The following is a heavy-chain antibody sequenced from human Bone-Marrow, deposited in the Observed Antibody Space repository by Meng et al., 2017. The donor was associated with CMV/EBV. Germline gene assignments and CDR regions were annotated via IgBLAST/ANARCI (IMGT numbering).Heavy chain of an antibody. V-gene: IGHV3-30*02. CDR3: AKDSSSWSTEPNYFDY. D-gene: IGHD6-13*01. CDR1: GFTFSSYA. J-gene: IGHJ4*02. Sequence: GESLKISCAASGFTFSSYAMHWVRQAPGKGLEWVAFIRYDGSNKYYADSVKGRFTISRDNSKNTLYLQMNSLRAEDTAVYYCAKDSSSWSTEPNYFDYWGQGTLVTVSS. CDR2: IRYDGSNK.